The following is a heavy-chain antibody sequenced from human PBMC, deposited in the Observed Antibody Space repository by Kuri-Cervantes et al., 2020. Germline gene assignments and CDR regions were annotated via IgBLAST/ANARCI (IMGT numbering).Heavy chain of an antibody. CDR1: GFTFSSYA. V-gene: IGHV3-21*04. CDR2: ISSSSSYI. CDR3: AKDLSYYGSGSWCRYVVDV. J-gene: IGHJ6*02. D-gene: IGHD3-10*01. Sequence: GESLKISCAASGFTFSSYAMHWVRQAPGKGLEWVSSISSSSSYIYDADSVKGRFTISRDNAKSSLYLQMNSLRAEDTAVYYCAKDLSYYGSGSWCRYVVDVWCQETMVTVSS.